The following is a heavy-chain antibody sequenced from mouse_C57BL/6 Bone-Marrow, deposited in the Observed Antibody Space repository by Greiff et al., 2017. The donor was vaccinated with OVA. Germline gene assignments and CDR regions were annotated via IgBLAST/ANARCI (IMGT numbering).Heavy chain of an antibody. CDR3: APGDSSGYRYAMDY. Sequence: EVQLVESVAELVRPGASVKLSCTASGFNIKNTYMHWVKQRPEQGLEWIGRIDPANGNTKYAPKFQGKATITADTSSNTAYLQLSSLTSEDTAIYYCAPGDSSGYRYAMDYWGQGTSVTVSS. V-gene: IGHV14-3*01. CDR2: IDPANGNT. J-gene: IGHJ4*01. D-gene: IGHD3-2*02. CDR1: GFNIKNTY.